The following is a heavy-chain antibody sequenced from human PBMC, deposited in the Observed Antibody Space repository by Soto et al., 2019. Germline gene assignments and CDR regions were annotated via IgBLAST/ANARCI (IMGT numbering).Heavy chain of an antibody. CDR2: INGDGSRT. V-gene: IGHV3-74*01. CDR1: GFTFSTRW. CDR3: VRARSTDSRPDY. J-gene: IGHJ4*02. Sequence: GGSLRLSCAASGFTFSTRWMHWVRQVPGKGLVWVSRINGDGSRTTYADSVRGRFTISRDNAKNSLFLQLDSLRAEDTAVYFCVRARSTDSRPDYWGQGTLVTVSS. D-gene: IGHD3-22*01.